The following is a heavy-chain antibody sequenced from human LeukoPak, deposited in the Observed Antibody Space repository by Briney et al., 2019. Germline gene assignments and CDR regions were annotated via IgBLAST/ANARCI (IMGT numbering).Heavy chain of an antibody. CDR1: GFTFSNYA. J-gene: IGHJ3*02. V-gene: IGHV3-64D*06. CDR3: VELVGATRGGDAFDI. CDR2: ISSNGGST. D-gene: IGHD1-26*01. Sequence: GGSLRLSCSASGFTFSNYAMHWVRQAPGKGLEYVSGISSNGGSTYYADSVKGTFTISRDNSKNTLFLQMSSLRAEDTAVYYCVELVGATRGGDAFDIWGQGTMVTVSS.